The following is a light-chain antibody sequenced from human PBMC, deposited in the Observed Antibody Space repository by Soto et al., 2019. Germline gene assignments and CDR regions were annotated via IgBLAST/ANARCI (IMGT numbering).Light chain of an antibody. CDR2: TAS. CDR1: QSISNY. Sequence: DIQMTQSPSSLSASVGDRVTITCRASQSISNYLNWYQQKPGTAPKLLIYTASSLLSGVPSRFRGSGSGTDFTLTISSLQPEDFATYYCQLSHSTPLSFGGGTKVDIK. J-gene: IGKJ4*01. CDR3: QLSHSTPLS. V-gene: IGKV1-39*01.